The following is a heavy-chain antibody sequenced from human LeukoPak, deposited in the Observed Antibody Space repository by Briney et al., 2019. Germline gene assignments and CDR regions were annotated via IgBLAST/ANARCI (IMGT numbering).Heavy chain of an antibody. CDR2: IGSSGSTI. V-gene: IGHV3-11*01. CDR1: GFTFSDYY. Sequence: PGGSLRLSCAASGFTFSDYYMSWIRQAPGKGLEWVSYIGSSGSTIYYADSVKGRFTISRDNAKNSLYLQMNSLRAEDTAVYYCASPPDVLTGYYYAHDAFDIWGQGTMVTVSS. CDR3: ASPPDVLTGYYYAHDAFDI. D-gene: IGHD3-9*01. J-gene: IGHJ3*02.